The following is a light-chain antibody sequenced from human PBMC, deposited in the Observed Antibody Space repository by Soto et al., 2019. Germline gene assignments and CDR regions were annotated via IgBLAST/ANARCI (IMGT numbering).Light chain of an antibody. CDR2: ANS. V-gene: IGLV1-40*01. J-gene: IGLJ1*01. Sequence: QSVLTQPPSVPGAPGQRVTISCTGSSSNIGAGYDVHWYQHLPGTAPKLLIYANSDRPSGVPDRFSGSRSGTSASLAVSGLQAEDEADYYCQSYDSSLRGSVFGTGTKVTVL. CDR3: QSYDSSLRGSV. CDR1: SSNIGAGYD.